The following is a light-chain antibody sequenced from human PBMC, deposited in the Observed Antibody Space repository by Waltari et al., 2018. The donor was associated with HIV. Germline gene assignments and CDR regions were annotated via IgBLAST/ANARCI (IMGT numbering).Light chain of an antibody. CDR3: SSYTSSRTVV. V-gene: IGLV2-14*03. J-gene: IGLJ2*01. CDR1: SSDVGRYNY. Sequence: QSALTQPASVSGSTGQSITLSCTGASSDVGRYNYVSWYQHHPGKAPKLIIYDVSNRPSVVSNRFSGSKSGTTASLTISGLQAEDEADYYCSSYTSSRTVVFGGGTKLTVL. CDR2: DVS.